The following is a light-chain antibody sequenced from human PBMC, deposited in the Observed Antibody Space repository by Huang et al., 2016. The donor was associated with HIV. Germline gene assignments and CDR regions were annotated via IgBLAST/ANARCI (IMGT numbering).Light chain of an antibody. J-gene: IGKJ1*01. CDR2: SAS. CDR1: QSVSTN. Sequence: TVMTQSPGTLSVSPGERATLSCRASQSVSTNLAWYQQKSGQAPRLLIYSASNRATGIPARFSGSGSGTEFTLTISSLQSEDFALYYCQQYNNWPGTFGQGTKVEI. V-gene: IGKV3-15*01. CDR3: QQYNNWPGT.